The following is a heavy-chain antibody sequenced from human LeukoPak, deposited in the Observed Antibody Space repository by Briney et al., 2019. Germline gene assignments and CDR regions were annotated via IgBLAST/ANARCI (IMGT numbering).Heavy chain of an antibody. Sequence: ASVKVSCKASGYTFTSYGISWVRQATGQRLEWMGWMNPNSGNTGYAQKFQGRVNMTRNTSISTAYMELRSLRSEDTAVYYCARGGRGTVGYYYYYYMDVWGKGTTVTISS. D-gene: IGHD4-23*01. CDR1: GYTFTSYG. V-gene: IGHV1-8*02. J-gene: IGHJ6*03. CDR3: ARGGRGTVGYYYYYYMDV. CDR2: MNPNSGNT.